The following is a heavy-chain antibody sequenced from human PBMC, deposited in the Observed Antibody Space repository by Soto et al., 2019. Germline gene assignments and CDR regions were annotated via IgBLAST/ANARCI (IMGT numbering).Heavy chain of an antibody. CDR1: GYTFTSYA. J-gene: IGHJ6*03. D-gene: IGHD2-2*01. V-gene: IGHV1-3*01. Sequence: QVQLVQSGAEVKKPGASVKVSCKASGYTFTSYAMHWVRQATGQRLEWMGWINAGNGNTKYSQKFQGRVTITRDTSASTAYMELSSLRSEDTAVYYCARDYCSSTSCYYYMDVWGKGTTVTVSS. CDR2: INAGNGNT. CDR3: ARDYCSSTSCYYYMDV.